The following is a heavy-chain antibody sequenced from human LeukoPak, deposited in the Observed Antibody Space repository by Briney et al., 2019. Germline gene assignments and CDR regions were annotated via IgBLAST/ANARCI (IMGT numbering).Heavy chain of an antibody. J-gene: IGHJ4*02. D-gene: IGHD3-10*01. CDR1: GGSISSYY. V-gene: IGHV4-59*01. Sequence: SETLSLTCTVSGGSISSYYWSWIRQPPGKGLEWIGYIYYSGSTNYNPSLKSRVTISVDTSKNQFSLKLSSVTAADTAVYYCTRTRGVIFGPLYFDYWGQGTLVTVSS. CDR2: IYYSGST. CDR3: TRTRGVIFGPLYFDY.